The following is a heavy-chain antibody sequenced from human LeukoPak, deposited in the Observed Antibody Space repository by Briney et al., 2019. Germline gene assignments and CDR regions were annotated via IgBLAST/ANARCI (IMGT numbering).Heavy chain of an antibody. CDR2: IIPIFGTA. D-gene: IGHD6-13*01. V-gene: IGHV1-69*05. J-gene: IGHJ6*03. CDR3: ARAIAAARYYYYMDA. Sequence: ASVRVSCKASGGTFSSYAMSWVRQAPGQGLEWMGGIIPIFGTANYAQKFQGRVTITTDESTSTAYMELSSLRSEDTAVYYCARAIAAARYYYYMDAWGKGTTVTVSS. CDR1: GGTFSSYA.